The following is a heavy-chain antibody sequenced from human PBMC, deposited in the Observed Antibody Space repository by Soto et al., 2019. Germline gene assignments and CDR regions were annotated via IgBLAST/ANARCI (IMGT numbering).Heavy chain of an antibody. CDR2: IKSKSEGETI. D-gene: IGHD2-2*01. CDR3: TRGPVGSTRPLDY. J-gene: IGHJ4*02. Sequence: EVQLVESGGGLVEPGGSLRLSCAASGFTFSNAWMSWVRQAPGKGLEWVGRIKSKSEGETIDYAAPVNGRFTISRDDSKNTRYLQRNSLKSEDTGVYYCTRGPVGSTRPLDYWGEGTLVTVSS. CDR1: GFTFSNAW. V-gene: IGHV3-15*01.